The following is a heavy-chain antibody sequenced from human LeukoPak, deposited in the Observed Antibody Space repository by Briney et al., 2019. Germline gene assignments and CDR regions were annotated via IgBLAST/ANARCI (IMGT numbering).Heavy chain of an antibody. D-gene: IGHD2-21*02. J-gene: IGHJ4*01. CDR3: ARDRGAYCGGDCYLGFDH. Sequence: GGSLRLSCAASGFTFSSYSMNWVRQAPGKGLEWVSSIAGSSGYISYADSVKGRFTISRDNAKKSLYLQMTSLTAEDTAVYYCARDRGAYCGGDCYLGFDHWGRGTLVTVSS. CDR2: IAGSSGYI. CDR1: GFTFSSYS. V-gene: IGHV3-21*01.